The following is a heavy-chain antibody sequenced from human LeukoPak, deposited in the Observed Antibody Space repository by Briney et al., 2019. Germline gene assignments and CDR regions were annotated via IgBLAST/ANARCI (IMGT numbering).Heavy chain of an antibody. CDR3: ARASITIFGVAYGIDV. CDR1: GGSISSGSYY. Sequence: SETLSLTCTVSGGSISSGSYYWSWIRQPAGKGLEWIGRIYTSGSTNYNPSLKSRVTISVDTSKNQFSLKLSSVTAADTAVYYCARASITIFGVAYGIDVWGQGTTVTVSS. CDR2: IYTSGST. J-gene: IGHJ6*02. D-gene: IGHD3-3*01. V-gene: IGHV4-61*02.